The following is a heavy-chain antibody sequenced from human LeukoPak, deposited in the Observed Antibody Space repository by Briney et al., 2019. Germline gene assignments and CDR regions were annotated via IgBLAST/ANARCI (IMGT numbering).Heavy chain of an antibody. V-gene: IGHV1-18*01. CDR1: TSR. J-gene: IGHJ4*02. CDR2: IGSYGGDT. D-gene: IGHD3-22*01. Sequence: ASVKVSFKATSRISWVRQAPGQGLEWMGWIGSYGGDTYYAQKFQGRVTVTTDTSTSTVYMELRSLRSDDTAVYYCARDLWNFYDDSGYYRDFDFWGQGTLVSVS. CDR3: ARDLWNFYDDSGYYRDFDF.